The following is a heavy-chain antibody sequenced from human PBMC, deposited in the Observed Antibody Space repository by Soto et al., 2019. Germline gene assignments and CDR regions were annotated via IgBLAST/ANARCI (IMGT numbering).Heavy chain of an antibody. CDR3: AGGYSSSYHYYYGMDV. D-gene: IGHD6-13*01. CDR2: INPSGGST. Sequence: GASVKVSCKASGYTFTSYYMHWVRQAPGQGLEWMGIINPSGGSTSYAQKFQGRVTMTRDTSTSTVYMELSSLRSEDTAVYYCAGGYSSSYHYYYGMDVWGQGTTVTVSS. CDR1: GYTFTSYY. J-gene: IGHJ6*02. V-gene: IGHV1-46*01.